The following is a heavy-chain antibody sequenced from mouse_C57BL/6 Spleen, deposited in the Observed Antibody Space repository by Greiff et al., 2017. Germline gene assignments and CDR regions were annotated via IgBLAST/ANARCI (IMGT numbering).Heavy chain of an antibody. CDR3: ERLNWDVYFYYAMDY. J-gene: IGHJ4*01. CDR1: GFTFSSYT. D-gene: IGHD4-1*01. Sequence: EVMLVESGGGLVKPGGSLKLSCAASGFTFSSYTMSWVRQTPEKRLEWVATISGGGGNTYYPDSVKGRFTISRDTAKNTLYLQMSSLRSEDTALYYCERLNWDVYFYYAMDYWGQGTSVTVSS. V-gene: IGHV5-9*01. CDR2: ISGGGGNT.